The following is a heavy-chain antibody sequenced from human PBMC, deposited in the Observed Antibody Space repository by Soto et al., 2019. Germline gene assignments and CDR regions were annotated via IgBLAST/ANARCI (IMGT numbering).Heavy chain of an antibody. CDR3: ARPLWRDDYNWGYFDL. CDR2: ISYDGSNK. J-gene: IGHJ2*01. Sequence: GGSLRLSCAASGFTFSSYAMHWFRQAPGKGLEWVAVISYDGSNKYYADSVKGRFTISRDNSKNTLYLQMNSLRAEDTAVYYYARPLWRDDYNWGYFDLWGRGTLVTVSS. D-gene: IGHD4-4*01. CDR1: GFTFSSYA. V-gene: IGHV3-30-3*01.